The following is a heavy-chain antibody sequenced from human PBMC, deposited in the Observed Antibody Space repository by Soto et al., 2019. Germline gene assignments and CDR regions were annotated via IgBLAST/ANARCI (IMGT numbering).Heavy chain of an antibody. D-gene: IGHD2-15*01. CDR1: GYTFTSYA. J-gene: IGHJ6*02. CDR3: GSGGNSYYYGMDV. V-gene: IGHV1-3*01. Sequence: ASVKVYFKASGYTFTSYAMHWVRQAPGQRLEWMGCINAGNGSTYYADSVKGRFTISRDNSKNTLYLQMNSLRAEDTAVYYCGSGGNSYYYGMDVWGQGTTVTVSS. CDR2: INAGNGST.